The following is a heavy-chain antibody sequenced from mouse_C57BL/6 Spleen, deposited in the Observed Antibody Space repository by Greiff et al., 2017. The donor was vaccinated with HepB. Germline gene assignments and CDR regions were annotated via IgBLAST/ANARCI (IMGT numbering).Heavy chain of an antibody. CDR1: GYTFTSYW. Sequence: VQLQQSGTELVKPGASVKLSCKASGYTFTSYWMHWVKQRPGQGLEWIGNINPSNGGTNYNEKFKSKATLTVDKSSSTAYMQLSSLTSEDSAVYDCARDGGYRYYFDYWGQGTTLTVSS. CDR2: INPSNGGT. CDR3: ARDGGYRYYFDY. J-gene: IGHJ2*01. V-gene: IGHV1-53*01. D-gene: IGHD2-2*01.